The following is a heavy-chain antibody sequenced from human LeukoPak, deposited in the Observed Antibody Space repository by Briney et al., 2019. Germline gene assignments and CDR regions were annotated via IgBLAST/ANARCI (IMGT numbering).Heavy chain of an antibody. D-gene: IGHD5-12*01. J-gene: IGHJ4*02. CDR3: ARVTGYMVEDYFDY. CDR2: IYYSGST. Sequence: SETLSLTCAVYGGSFSGYYWSWIRQPPGKGLEWIGYIYYSGSTNYNPSLKSRVTISVDTSKNQFSLKLSSVTAADTAVYYCARVTGYMVEDYFDYWGQGTLVTVSS. V-gene: IGHV4-59*01. CDR1: GGSFSGYY.